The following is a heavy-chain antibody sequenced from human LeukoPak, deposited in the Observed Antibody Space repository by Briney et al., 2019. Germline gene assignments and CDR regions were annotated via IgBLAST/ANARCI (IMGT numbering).Heavy chain of an antibody. J-gene: IGHJ4*02. Sequence: GGSLRLSCAASGFTFSNYGMNWVRQAPGKGLEWVSVIFGAGTTYYADSVKGRFTISRDNSKNTLYLQMNSLRAEDTAVYHCARAIQFGGYFDYWGQGTLVTVST. D-gene: IGHD2-15*01. V-gene: IGHV3-53*01. CDR1: GFTFSNYG. CDR2: IFGAGTT. CDR3: ARAIQFGGYFDY.